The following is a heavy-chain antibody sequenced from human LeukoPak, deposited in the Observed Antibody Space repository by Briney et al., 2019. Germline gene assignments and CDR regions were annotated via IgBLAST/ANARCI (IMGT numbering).Heavy chain of an antibody. D-gene: IGHD5-24*01. CDR2: IYSGGNT. J-gene: IGHJ4*02. V-gene: IGHV3-53*01. Sequence: GGSLRLSCAASGFTVSSNYMSWVRQAPGKGLEWVSVIYSGGNTYYADSVKGRFTISRDNAKNSLYLQMNSLRAEDTAVYYCARPDGYNYWIDYWGQGTLVTVSS. CDR1: GFTVSSNY. CDR3: ARPDGYNYWIDY.